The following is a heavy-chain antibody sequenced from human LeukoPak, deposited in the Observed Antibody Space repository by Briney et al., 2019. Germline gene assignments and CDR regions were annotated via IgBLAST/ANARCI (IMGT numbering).Heavy chain of an antibody. CDR3: ARASEHYYDSSGALDY. Sequence: SSETLSLTCTVSGGSISSYYWSWIRQPPGKGLEWIGSIYYSGSTYYNPSLKSRVTISVDTSKNQFSLKLSSVTAADTAVYFCARASEHYYDSSGALDYWGQGTLVTVSS. J-gene: IGHJ4*02. V-gene: IGHV4-59*04. CDR1: GGSISSYY. CDR2: IYYSGST. D-gene: IGHD3-22*01.